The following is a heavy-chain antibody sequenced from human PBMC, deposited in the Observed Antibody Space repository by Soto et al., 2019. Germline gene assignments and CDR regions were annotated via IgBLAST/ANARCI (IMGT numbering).Heavy chain of an antibody. Sequence: EVQLVESGGGLVKPGRSLRLSCTPSGFTFGDYAMSWFRQAPGKGLEWVGFIRNKAYGGTPEYAASVTGRFTISRDDSKSIAYLQMNSLKTEDTAVYYCTRFTIANRVAGNRPFAFDFWGRGTLVTVSS. CDR3: TRFTIANRVAGNRPFAFDF. D-gene: IGHD6-19*01. J-gene: IGHJ2*01. CDR1: GFTFGDYA. CDR2: IRNKAYGGTP. V-gene: IGHV3-49*05.